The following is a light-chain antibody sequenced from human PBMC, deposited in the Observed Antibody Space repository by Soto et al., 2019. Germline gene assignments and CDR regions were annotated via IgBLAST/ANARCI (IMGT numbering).Light chain of an antibody. J-gene: IGKJ1*01. Sequence: DIQMTQSPSSLSASVGDRVTITCRASQSISSYLNWYQQKPGKAPNLLIYAASSLHSGVPSRFSGSGSGTEFTLTISSLQPDDFATYYCQQYNSYSRAFGQGTKVDIK. CDR3: QQYNSYSRA. CDR2: AAS. CDR1: QSISSY. V-gene: IGKV1-5*01.